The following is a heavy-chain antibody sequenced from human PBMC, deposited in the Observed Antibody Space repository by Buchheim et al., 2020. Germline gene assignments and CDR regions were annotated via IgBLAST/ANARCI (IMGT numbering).Heavy chain of an antibody. CDR1: GGSFSGYY. Sequence: QVQLQQWGAGLLKPSETLSLTCAVYGGSFSGYYWSGIRQPPGKGLEWIGEINHSGSTNYNPSLKSRVTISVDTSRNQFSLKLSSVTAADTAVYYCASTITWFYGMDVWGQGTT. D-gene: IGHD5-12*01. V-gene: IGHV4-34*01. CDR3: ASTITWFYGMDV. J-gene: IGHJ6*02. CDR2: INHSGST.